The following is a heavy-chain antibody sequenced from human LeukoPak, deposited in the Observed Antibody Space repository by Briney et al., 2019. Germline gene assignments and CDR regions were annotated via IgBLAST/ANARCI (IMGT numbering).Heavy chain of an antibody. CDR1: GYSFTSYW. CDR2: IDPSDSYT. V-gene: IGHV5-10-1*01. J-gene: IGHJ4*02. Sequence: GESLRISCKGSGYSFTSYWNSWVRQVPGKGLEWMGRIDPSDSYTNYSPPFQGHVTISVDKSISTAFLQWSSLKAPDTAMYYCARHGGSTLWDWGQGTLVTVSS. CDR3: ARHGGSTLWD. D-gene: IGHD6-13*01.